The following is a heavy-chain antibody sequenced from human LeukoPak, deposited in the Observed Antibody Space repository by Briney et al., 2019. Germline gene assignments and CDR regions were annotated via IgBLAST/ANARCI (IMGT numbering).Heavy chain of an antibody. Sequence: PGGSLRLSCAASGFAFSSFGIHWVRQAPGKGLEWVAFIRFDGSNEYYADSVKGRFTISRDNSKNTLYLQMNSLRAEDTAVYYCAKDENYCTITSCYKNQFDYWGQGTLVTVSS. V-gene: IGHV3-30*02. CDR1: GFAFSSFG. J-gene: IGHJ4*02. D-gene: IGHD2-2*01. CDR3: AKDENYCTITSCYKNQFDY. CDR2: IRFDGSNE.